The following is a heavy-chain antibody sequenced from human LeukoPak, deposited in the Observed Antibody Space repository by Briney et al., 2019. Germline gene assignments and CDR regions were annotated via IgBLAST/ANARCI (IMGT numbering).Heavy chain of an antibody. CDR1: GFTVSSNY. CDR3: AGRKYSSSWGYYYYGMDV. J-gene: IGHJ6*02. CDR2: IYSGGST. V-gene: IGHV3-53*01. Sequence: GGSLRLSCAASGFTVSSNYMSWVRQAPGKGLEWVSVIYSGGSTYYADSVKGRFTISRHNSKNTLYLQMNSLRAEDTAVYYCAGRKYSSSWGYYYYGMDVWGQGTTVTVSS. D-gene: IGHD6-6*01.